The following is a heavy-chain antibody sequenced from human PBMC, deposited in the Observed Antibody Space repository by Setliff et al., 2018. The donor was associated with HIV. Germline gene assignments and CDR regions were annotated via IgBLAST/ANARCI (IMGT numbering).Heavy chain of an antibody. V-gene: IGHV4-38-2*01. D-gene: IGHD1-26*01. J-gene: IGHJ4*02. CDR3: ARRGSYYGDFDY. Sequence: SETVSLTCVVSGDSISSGSYWGWIRQPPGKGLEWIGSIYHRGGTYYNPSLKSRVTMSVDTSKNQFSLKLSSVTAADTAVYYCARRGSYYGDFDYWGQGTLVTVSS. CDR2: IYHRGGT. CDR1: GDSISSGSY.